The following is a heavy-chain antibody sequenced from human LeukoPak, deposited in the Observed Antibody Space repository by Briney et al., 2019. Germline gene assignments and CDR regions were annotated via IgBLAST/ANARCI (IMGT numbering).Heavy chain of an antibody. J-gene: IGHJ2*01. CDR2: IWYDGSNK. CDR3: ARDGFTMIVVGWYFDL. V-gene: IGHV3-33*01. D-gene: IGHD3-22*01. CDR1: GFTFSSYG. Sequence: GGSLRLSCAASGFTFSSYGMHWVRQAPGKGLEWVAVIWYDGSNKYYADSVKGRFTISRDNSKNTLYLQMNSLRAADTAVYYCARDGFTMIVVGWYFDLWGRGTLVTVSS.